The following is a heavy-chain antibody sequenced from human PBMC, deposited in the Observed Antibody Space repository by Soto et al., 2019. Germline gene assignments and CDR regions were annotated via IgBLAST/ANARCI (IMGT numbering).Heavy chain of an antibody. CDR2: ISGSGGST. CDR1: GFTFSSYA. J-gene: IGHJ6*02. Sequence: PGGSLRLSCAASGFTFSSYAMSWVRQAPGKGLEWVSAISGSGGSTYYADSVKGRFTISRDNSKNTLYLQMNSLRAEDTAVYYCAIAGGGSFSIIYNRMDVWGQVTTVSVSS. CDR3: AIAGGGSFSIIYNRMDV. V-gene: IGHV3-23*01. D-gene: IGHD1-26*01.